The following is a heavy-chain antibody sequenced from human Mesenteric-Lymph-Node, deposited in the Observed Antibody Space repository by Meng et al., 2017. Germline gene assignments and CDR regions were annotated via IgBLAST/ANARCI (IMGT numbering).Heavy chain of an antibody. D-gene: IGHD2-21*01. Sequence: ASVKVSCKVSGYTLTELSMHWVRQAPGQGLEWMGRINPNSGGTNYAQKFQGRVTMTRDTSISTAYMELSRLRSDDTAVYYCARDPVAPYYYYGMDVWGQGTTVTVSS. CDR2: INPNSGGT. V-gene: IGHV1-2*06. J-gene: IGHJ6*02. CDR1: GYTLTELS. CDR3: ARDPVAPYYYYGMDV.